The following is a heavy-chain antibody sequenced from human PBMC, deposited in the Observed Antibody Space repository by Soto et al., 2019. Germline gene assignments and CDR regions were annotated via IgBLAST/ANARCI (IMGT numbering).Heavy chain of an antibody. Sequence: SETLSLTCTVSGGSISSYYWSWIRQPPGKGLEWIGYIYYSGSTNHNPSLKSRVTISVDTSKNQFSLKLSSVTAADTAVYYCARDAAAAGTGFDYWGQGTLVTVSS. CDR3: ARDAAAAGTGFDY. J-gene: IGHJ4*02. CDR2: IYYSGST. V-gene: IGHV4-59*01. CDR1: GGSISSYY. D-gene: IGHD6-13*01.